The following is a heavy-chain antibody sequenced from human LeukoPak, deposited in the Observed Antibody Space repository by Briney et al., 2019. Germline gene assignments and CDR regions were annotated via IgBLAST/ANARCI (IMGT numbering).Heavy chain of an antibody. CDR3: ARAVQFGEFFDY. V-gene: IGHV1-69*06. J-gene: IGHJ4*02. CDR1: GGTFSSYA. CDR2: IIPIFGTA. Sequence: ASVKVSCKASGGTFSSYAISWVRQAPGQGLEWMGGIIPIFGTANYAQKFQGRVTITADKSTSTAYMELSSLRSEDTAVYYCARAVQFGEFFDYWGQGTLVTVSS. D-gene: IGHD3-10*01.